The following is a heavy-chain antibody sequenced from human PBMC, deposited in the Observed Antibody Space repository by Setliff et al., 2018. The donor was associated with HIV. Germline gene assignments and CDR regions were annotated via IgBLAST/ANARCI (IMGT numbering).Heavy chain of an antibody. D-gene: IGHD6-13*01. CDR1: GFTFSSYE. V-gene: IGHV3-21*05. CDR3: ARDRWSAFNI. J-gene: IGHJ3*02. Sequence: PGGSLRLSCAASGFTFSSYEMNWVRQAPGKGLEWVSYISSSSSYIYYVDSVKGRFTISRDNAKNSLYLQMNSLRAEDTAVYYCARDRWSAFNIWGQGTMVTVSS. CDR2: ISSSSSYI.